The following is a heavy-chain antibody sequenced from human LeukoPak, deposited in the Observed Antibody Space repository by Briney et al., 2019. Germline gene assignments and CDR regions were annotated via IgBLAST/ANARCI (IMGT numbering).Heavy chain of an antibody. CDR3: ARRQYQPPGWYYYGMDV. CDR1: GYIFTSYW. CDR2: IHPGDSDP. D-gene: IGHD2-2*01. Sequence: GESLKISCRASGYIFTSYWLGWVRQTPDKGLEWVVIIHPGDSDPRYSPSFQGQVTISADKSISTAYLQWSSLKASDTAMYYCARRQYQPPGWYYYGMDVWGQGTTVTVSS. V-gene: IGHV5-51*01. J-gene: IGHJ6*02.